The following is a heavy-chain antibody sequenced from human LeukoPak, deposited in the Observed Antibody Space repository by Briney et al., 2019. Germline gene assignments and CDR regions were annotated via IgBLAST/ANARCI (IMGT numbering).Heavy chain of an antibody. CDR2: ISAYNGNT. CDR1: GYTFTSYG. J-gene: IGHJ4*02. CDR3: ARAPDCGGDCYSDY. V-gene: IGHV1-18*01. D-gene: IGHD2-21*02. Sequence: ASVKVSCKASGYTFTSYGISWVRQAPGQGLEWMGWISAYNGNTNYAQKLQGRVTMTRDTSTSTVYMELSSLRSEDTAVYYCARAPDCGGDCYSDYWGQGTLVTVSS.